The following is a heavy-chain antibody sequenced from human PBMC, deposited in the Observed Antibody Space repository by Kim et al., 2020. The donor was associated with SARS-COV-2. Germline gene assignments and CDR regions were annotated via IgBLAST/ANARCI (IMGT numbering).Heavy chain of an antibody. D-gene: IGHD3-22*01. CDR1: GSTFHSHW. CDR2: INQDGTTA. CDR3: MTGVAGSI. Sequence: GGSLRLSCAASGSTFHSHWMTWVRQTPGKGLEWVATINQDGTTASYVDSVRGRFIISLDNSKTSLYLEMNSLRGEDTAVYYCMTGVAGSIWGQGTMGTVS. J-gene: IGHJ3*02. V-gene: IGHV3-7*01.